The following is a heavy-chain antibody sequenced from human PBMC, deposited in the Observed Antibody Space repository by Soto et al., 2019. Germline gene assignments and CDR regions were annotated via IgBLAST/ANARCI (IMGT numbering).Heavy chain of an antibody. CDR1: GDSLSRSDYY. D-gene: IGHD2-8*02. J-gene: IGHJ6*02. Sequence: QVQLQESGPGLVKPSQTLSLTCTVSGDSLSRSDYYWNWIRQPPGKGLEWIGNIYYTGNSQYNPSLKSRVTISTDTSTSQISLKLTSVTAADTAVYYCARVGEVVYVPPHRDYDRYGMDVWGPGATVIVSS. CDR3: ARVGEVVYVPPHRDYDRYGMDV. CDR2: IYYTGNS. V-gene: IGHV4-30-4*01.